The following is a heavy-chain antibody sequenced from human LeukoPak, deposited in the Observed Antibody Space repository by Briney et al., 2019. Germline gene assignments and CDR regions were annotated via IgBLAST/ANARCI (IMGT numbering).Heavy chain of an antibody. D-gene: IGHD3-10*01. CDR2: ISAYNGNT. Sequence: ASVKVSCKASGYTFTSYGISWVRQAPGQGLEWMGWISAYNGNTNYAQKLQGRVTMTTDTSTSTAYMELRSLRSDDTAVYSCARDWQHRITMVRGAGHWGQGTLVTVSS. V-gene: IGHV1-18*01. J-gene: IGHJ4*02. CDR1: GYTFTSYG. CDR3: ARDWQHRITMVRGAGH.